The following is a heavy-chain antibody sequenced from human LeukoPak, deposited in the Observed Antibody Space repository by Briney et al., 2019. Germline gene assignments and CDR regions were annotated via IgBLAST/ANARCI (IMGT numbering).Heavy chain of an antibody. Sequence: GGSLRLSCAASGFTFSSYAMSWVRQAPGKGLEWVSVISGSGGSTYYADSVKGRFTISRDNSKNTLYLQMNGLRAEDTAVYYCAKDQTQYCSGGSCYLPFDYWGQGTLVTVSS. J-gene: IGHJ4*02. CDR1: GFTFSSYA. D-gene: IGHD2-15*01. CDR2: ISGSGGST. CDR3: AKDQTQYCSGGSCYLPFDY. V-gene: IGHV3-23*01.